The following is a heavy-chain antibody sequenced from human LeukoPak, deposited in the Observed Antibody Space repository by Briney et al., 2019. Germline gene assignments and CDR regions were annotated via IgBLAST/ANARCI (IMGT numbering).Heavy chain of an antibody. CDR1: GYSFISYW. J-gene: IGHJ5*02. D-gene: IGHD3-10*01. V-gene: IGHV5-51*01. CDR3: ARHGGWFGPSPWFDP. CDR2: IYPGDSDT. Sequence: GESLKISCKGSGYSFISYWIGWVRQMPGKGLEWMGIIYPGDSDTRYSPSFQGQVTISADKSISTAYLQWSSLKASDTAMYYCARHGGWFGPSPWFDPWGQGTLVTVSS.